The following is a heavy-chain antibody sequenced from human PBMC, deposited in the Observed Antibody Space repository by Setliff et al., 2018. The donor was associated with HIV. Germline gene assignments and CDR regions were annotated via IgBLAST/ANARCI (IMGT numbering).Heavy chain of an antibody. V-gene: IGHV4-38-2*01. CDR1: AYSISSGYY. D-gene: IGHD3-22*01. J-gene: IGHJ1*01. CDR2: IYHSGST. Sequence: SETLSLTCAVSAYSISSGYYWGWIGQPPGKGLEWIGSIYHSGSTHYNPSLMSRVTISVDTSKNQFSLKLRSVTAADTTVYYCARQWRDQYNSGVSTEYFQHWGLGTLVTVSS. CDR3: ARQWRDQYNSGVSTEYFQH.